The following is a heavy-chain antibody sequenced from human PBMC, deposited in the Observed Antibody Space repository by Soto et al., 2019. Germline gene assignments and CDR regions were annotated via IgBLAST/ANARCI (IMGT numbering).Heavy chain of an antibody. CDR1: GFTFSSYA. CDR2: ISGSGGST. D-gene: IGHD3-16*01. Sequence: GGSLRLSCTASGFTFSSYAMNWVRQAPGKGLEWVSVISGSGGSTYYADSVKGRFTISRDNSKNKLYLQMNSLRAEDAAVYYCAKSAGSNAYYPNDYWGQGTLVTVSS. V-gene: IGHV3-23*01. J-gene: IGHJ4*02. CDR3: AKSAGSNAYYPNDY.